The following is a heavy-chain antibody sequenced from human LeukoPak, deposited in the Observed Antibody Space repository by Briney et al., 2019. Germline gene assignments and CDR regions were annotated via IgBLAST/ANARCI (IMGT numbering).Heavy chain of an antibody. CDR1: GFTFSGYA. Sequence: PGGSLSLTCAASGFTFSGYAMSWVRQPPGKGLEWVSAIICSGDGTYYADSLKGRFTISRDNSKNTLFLQMNRLRAEDTAVYCCAKAGVLTLVRGVIVDYWGEGTLVTVPS. CDR2: IICSGDGT. J-gene: IGHJ4*02. D-gene: IGHD3-10*01. CDR3: AKAGVLTLVRGVIVDY. V-gene: IGHV3-23*01.